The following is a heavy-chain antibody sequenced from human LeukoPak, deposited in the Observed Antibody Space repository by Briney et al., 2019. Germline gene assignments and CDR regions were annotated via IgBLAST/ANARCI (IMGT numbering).Heavy chain of an antibody. Sequence: GGSLRLSCAASGFSFSSYGMHWVRQAPGKGLEWVAFIRYDGSNKYYADSVKGRFTISRDNSKNTLYLQMNSLRAEDTAVYYCAKPLHYYDSSGYQDDAFDIWGQGTMVTVSS. J-gene: IGHJ3*02. V-gene: IGHV3-30*02. CDR1: GFSFSSYG. D-gene: IGHD3-22*01. CDR3: AKPLHYYDSSGYQDDAFDI. CDR2: IRYDGSNK.